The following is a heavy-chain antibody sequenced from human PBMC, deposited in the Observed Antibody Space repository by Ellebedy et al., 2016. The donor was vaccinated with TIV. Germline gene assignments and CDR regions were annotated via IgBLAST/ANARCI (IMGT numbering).Heavy chain of an antibody. V-gene: IGHV1-69*04. CDR2: IIPILGIA. J-gene: IGHJ6*02. CDR3: ARKIQQPHGMDV. D-gene: IGHD1-1*01. CDR1: GGTFNNYA. Sequence: ASVKVSCKASGGTFNNYAFSWVRQAPGQGLEWMGRIIPILGIANYAQKFQGRVTITADKSTSTAYMEISSLRSEDTAVYFCARKIQQPHGMDVWGQGTTVAVSS.